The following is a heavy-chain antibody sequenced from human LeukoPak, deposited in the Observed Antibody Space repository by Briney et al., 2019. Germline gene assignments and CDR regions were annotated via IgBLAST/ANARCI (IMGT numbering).Heavy chain of an antibody. D-gene: IGHD1-1*01. CDR3: AIWTSGNY. Sequence: PGGSLRLSCADSQFTLNGAWMNWVRHAPVKGRELGANMDPTGSQKRYVESVRGRLTISKHNPGPSLYLDIHSLSAEDTAIYYCAIWTSGNYWGQGTLVTVSS. CDR1: QFTLNGAW. V-gene: IGHV3-7*01. CDR2: MDPTGSQK. J-gene: IGHJ4*02.